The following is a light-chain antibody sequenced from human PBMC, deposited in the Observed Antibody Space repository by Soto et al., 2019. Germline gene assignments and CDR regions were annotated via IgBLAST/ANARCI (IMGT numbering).Light chain of an antibody. V-gene: IGKV3-11*01. CDR3: QQRSNWPIT. J-gene: IGKJ5*01. CDR1: QSVATF. CDR2: DAS. Sequence: EIVLTQSPATLSLSPVERATLSCRASQSVATFLACYQQKPGQAPRLLIYDASNRATGIPARFSGSGSGTDFTLTISSLEPEDFAVYYCQQRSNWPITFGQGTRLEIK.